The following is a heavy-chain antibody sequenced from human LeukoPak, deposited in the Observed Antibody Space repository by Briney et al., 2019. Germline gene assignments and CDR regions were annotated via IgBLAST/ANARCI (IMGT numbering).Heavy chain of an antibody. D-gene: IGHD3-10*01. CDR2: INHSGST. CDR1: GGSFSGYY. Sequence: PSETLSLTCAVYGGSFSGYYWSWIRQPPGKGLEWIGEINHSGSTNYNPSLKSRVTISVDTSKNQFSLKLSSVTAADTAVYYCAREPYYGSGSYYYYYYYMDVWGKGTTVTVSS. V-gene: IGHV4-34*01. CDR3: AREPYYGSGSYYYYYYYMDV. J-gene: IGHJ6*03.